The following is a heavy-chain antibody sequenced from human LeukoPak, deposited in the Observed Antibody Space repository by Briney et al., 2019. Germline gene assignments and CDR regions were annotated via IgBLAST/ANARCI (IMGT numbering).Heavy chain of an antibody. CDR2: IKQDGSES. CDR3: ARFPRTGAVDLDY. Sequence: GGSLRLSCAASGFTLSSYWMSWVRQAPGKGLEWVANIKQDGSESYYVDSVKGRFTISRDNAKNSLYLQMSSLRAEDAAVYYCARFPRTGAVDLDYWGQGTLVTVSS. CDR1: GFTLSSYW. D-gene: IGHD1/OR15-1a*01. V-gene: IGHV3-7*03. J-gene: IGHJ4*02.